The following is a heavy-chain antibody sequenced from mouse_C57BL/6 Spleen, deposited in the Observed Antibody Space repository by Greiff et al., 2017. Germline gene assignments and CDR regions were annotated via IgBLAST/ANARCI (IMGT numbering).Heavy chain of an antibody. CDR2: IDPETGGT. CDR1: GYTFTDYE. J-gene: IGHJ2*01. V-gene: IGHV1-15*01. Sequence: VQLQQSGAELVRPGASVTLSCKASGYTFTDYEMHWVKQTPVHGLEWIGAIDPETGGTAYNQKFKGKAILTADKSSSTAYMELRSLTSEDSAVYYCTTTVAPLDDWGQGTTLTVSS. CDR3: TTTVAPLDD. D-gene: IGHD1-1*01.